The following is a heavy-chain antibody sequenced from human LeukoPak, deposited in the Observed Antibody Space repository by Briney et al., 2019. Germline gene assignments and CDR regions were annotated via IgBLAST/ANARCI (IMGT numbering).Heavy chain of an antibody. D-gene: IGHD2-2*01. Sequence: SETLSLTCAVSGGSISSSNWWSWVRQPPGKGLEWIGEIYHSGSTNCDPSLKSRATISVDKSNNQFSLRLTSVTAADTAVYFCASRGSTGRFDYWGQGTLVTVSS. V-gene: IGHV4-4*02. CDR1: GGSISSSNW. J-gene: IGHJ4*02. CDR2: IYHSGST. CDR3: ASRGSTGRFDY.